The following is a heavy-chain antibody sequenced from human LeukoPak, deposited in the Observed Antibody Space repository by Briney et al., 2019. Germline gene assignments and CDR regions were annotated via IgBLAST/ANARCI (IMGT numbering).Heavy chain of an antibody. CDR3: ARVWVIRGVISAFDI. CDR1: GGSISSYY. D-gene: IGHD3-10*01. V-gene: IGHV4-59*01. Sequence: SETLSLTCTVSGGSISSYYWSWLRQHPGKGLEWIGYIYNSGSTNYNPSLKSRVTISVDTSKNQFSLKLNSMTVADTAVYYCARVWVIRGVISAFDIWGQGTMVTVSS. J-gene: IGHJ3*02. CDR2: IYNSGST.